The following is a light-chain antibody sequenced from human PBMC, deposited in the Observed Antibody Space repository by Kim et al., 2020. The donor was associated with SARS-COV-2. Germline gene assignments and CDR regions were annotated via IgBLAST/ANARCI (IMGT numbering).Light chain of an antibody. CDR2: DTS. J-gene: IGLJ2*01. CDR3: LLYYNGHRV. Sequence: PSVTVTRNRDSSTGAGTSGHPPYWIQQRPAHAPMTLIYDTSNKRSCTPARLSSSLLGGKAALTLSGALPEDEAEYYCLLYYNGHRVFGGGTQLTVL. CDR1: TGAGTSGHP. V-gene: IGLV7-46*01.